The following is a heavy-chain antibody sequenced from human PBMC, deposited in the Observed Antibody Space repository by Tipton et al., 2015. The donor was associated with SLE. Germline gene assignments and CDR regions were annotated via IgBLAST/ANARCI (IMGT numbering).Heavy chain of an antibody. Sequence: TLSLTCTVSGGSISSSSYYWGWIRQPPGKGLEWIGRIYYSGSTYYNPSLKSRVTISVDTSKNQFSLKLSSVTAADTAVYYCANQNWNYYFWGQGNLVTVSS. D-gene: IGHD1-7*01. CDR1: GGSISSSSYY. V-gene: IGHV4-39*01. CDR2: IYYSGST. J-gene: IGHJ4*02. CDR3: ANQNWNYYF.